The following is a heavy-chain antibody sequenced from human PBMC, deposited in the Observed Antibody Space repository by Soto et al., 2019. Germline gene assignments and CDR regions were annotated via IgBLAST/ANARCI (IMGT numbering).Heavy chain of an antibody. Sequence: PSETLSLTCTVSGGSISSYYWSWIRQPAGKGLEWIGRIYTSGSTNYNPSLKSRVTMSVDTSKNQFSLKLSSVTAADTAVYYCARTGGSGSYYGTGYYYYGMDVWGQGTTVTVS. V-gene: IGHV4-4*07. D-gene: IGHD3-10*01. CDR3: ARTGGSGSYYGTGYYYYGMDV. CDR2: IYTSGST. J-gene: IGHJ6*02. CDR1: GGSISSYY.